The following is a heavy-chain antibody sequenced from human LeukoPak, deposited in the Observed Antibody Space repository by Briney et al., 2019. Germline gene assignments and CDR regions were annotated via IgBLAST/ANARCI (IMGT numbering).Heavy chain of an antibody. CDR3: TRGWGSSGPGDF. J-gene: IGHJ4*02. V-gene: IGHV3-7*01. CDR1: GFIFSTYW. Sequence: PGGSLRLSCVVSGFIFSTYWMSWVRQAPGKGLEWVANIKQDGSEKYYVDSVKGRFTISRDNAKNSLYLQVDSLGDEDTGVYYCTRGWGSSGPGDFWGQGTLVTVSS. D-gene: IGHD6-19*01. CDR2: IKQDGSEK.